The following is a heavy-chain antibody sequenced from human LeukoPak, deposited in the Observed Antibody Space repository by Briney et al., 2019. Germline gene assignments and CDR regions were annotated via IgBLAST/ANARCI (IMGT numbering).Heavy chain of an antibody. J-gene: IGHJ4*02. Sequence: PSETLSLTCAVYGGSFSDYAWGWIRQPPGKGLEWIGEINHSGSANYNPSLKSRVTVSVDTSMNQFSLKLNSVTAAATAVYYCARVPDYWSQGTLVTASS. CDR3: ARVPDY. CDR2: INHSGSA. V-gene: IGHV4-34*01. CDR1: GGSFSDYA.